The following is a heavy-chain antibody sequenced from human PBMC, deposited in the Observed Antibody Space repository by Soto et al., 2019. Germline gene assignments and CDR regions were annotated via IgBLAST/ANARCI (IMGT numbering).Heavy chain of an antibody. CDR3: ARVGEGATFDY. V-gene: IGHV3-64*04. D-gene: IGHD3-16*01. CDR1: GFTFSSYA. Sequence: GGSLRLSCSASGFTFSSYAMHWVLQAPGKGLEYVSGISSNGGSTNYADSVKGRFTISRDNSKNTLYLQMNSLRDDDTAVYYCARVGEGATFDYWGQGTLVTVLL. J-gene: IGHJ4*02. CDR2: ISSNGGST.